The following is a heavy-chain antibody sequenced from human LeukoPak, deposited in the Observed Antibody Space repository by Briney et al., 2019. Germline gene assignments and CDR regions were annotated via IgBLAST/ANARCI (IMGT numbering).Heavy chain of an antibody. Sequence: PSETLSLTCTVSGGSISSGGYYWSWIRQHPGKGLEWTGYIYYSGSTYYNPSLKSRVTISVDTSKDQFSLKLSSVTAADTAVYYCARALPYSYRYGMDVWGQGTTVTVSS. V-gene: IGHV4-31*03. D-gene: IGHD5-18*01. CDR3: ARALPYSYRYGMDV. CDR2: IYYSGST. CDR1: GGSISSGGYY. J-gene: IGHJ6*02.